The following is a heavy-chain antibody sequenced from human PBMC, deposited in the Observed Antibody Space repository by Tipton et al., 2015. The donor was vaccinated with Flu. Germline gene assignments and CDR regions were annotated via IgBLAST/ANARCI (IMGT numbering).Heavy chain of an antibody. CDR3: ATADYGDYGRYFDL. D-gene: IGHD4-17*01. CDR2: IYTTGST. CDR1: GDSISSYY. V-gene: IGHV4-4*07. J-gene: IGHJ2*01. Sequence: TLSLTCTVSGDSISSYYWSWIRQPAGKGLEWLGRIYTTGSTNYNPSLESRVTMSVDTSKNQFSLKVRSVTAADTAIYYCATADYGDYGRYFDLWGRGTLVTVSS.